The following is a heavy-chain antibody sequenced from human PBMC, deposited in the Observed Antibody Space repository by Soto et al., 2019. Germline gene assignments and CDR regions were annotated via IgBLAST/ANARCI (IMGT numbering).Heavy chain of an antibody. Sequence: GGSLRLSCTASGFTFSSYAMHWVRQAPGKGLEWVAVISYDGSNKYYADSVKGRFTISRDNSKNTLYLQMNSLRAEDTAVYYCARDGGGSSSWYYWGQGTLVTVSS. CDR1: GFTFSSYA. D-gene: IGHD6-13*01. CDR2: ISYDGSNK. CDR3: ARDGGGSSSWYY. V-gene: IGHV3-30*04. J-gene: IGHJ4*02.